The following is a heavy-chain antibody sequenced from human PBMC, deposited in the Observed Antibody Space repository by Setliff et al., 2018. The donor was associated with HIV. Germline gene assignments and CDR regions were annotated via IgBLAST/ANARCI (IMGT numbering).Heavy chain of an antibody. V-gene: IGHV3-23*01. CDR3: ARLAHPRYSGNYYGTSAGTFDY. D-gene: IGHD1-26*01. J-gene: IGHJ4*02. CDR2: ISASGDNR. Sequence: GSLRLSCVASGFTFSSYDMSWVRQAPGRGLEWVSAISASGDNRNYADSVKGRFTISRDNSKNTVYLQMNSLRADDTAVYFCARLAHPRYSGNYYGTSAGTFDYWGQGTLVTVSS. CDR1: GFTFSSYD.